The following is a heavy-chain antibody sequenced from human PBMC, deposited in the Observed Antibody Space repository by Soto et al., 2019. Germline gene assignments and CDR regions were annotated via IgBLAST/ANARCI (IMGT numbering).Heavy chain of an antibody. CDR1: GGTFSSYT. CDR3: AKEGRLAPQFDY. V-gene: IGHV1-69*02. D-gene: IGHD6-19*01. CDR2: IIPILGIA. J-gene: IGHJ4*02. Sequence: QVQLVQSGAEVKKPGSSVKVSCKASGGTFSSYTISWVRQAPGQGLEWMGRIIPILGIANYAQKFQGRVTITPAKSPSQAYMELSSLRPKATAVYYWAKEGRLAPQFDYWAREPWSPSPQ.